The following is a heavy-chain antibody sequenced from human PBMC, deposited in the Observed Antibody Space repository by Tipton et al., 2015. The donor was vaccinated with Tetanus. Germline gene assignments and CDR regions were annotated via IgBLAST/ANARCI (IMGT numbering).Heavy chain of an antibody. CDR2: IYYRGNT. J-gene: IGHJ4*02. D-gene: IGHD3-10*01. V-gene: IGHV4-59*12. CDR3: ASLPQLWFGELFDY. CDR1: GDSISNYH. Sequence: TLSLTCTVSGDSISNYHWSWIRQPPGKGLEWIGYIYYRGNTNYNPSLKSRVTISVDKSKNQFSLKLSSVTAADTAMYYCASLPQLWFGELFDYWGQGTLVTVSS.